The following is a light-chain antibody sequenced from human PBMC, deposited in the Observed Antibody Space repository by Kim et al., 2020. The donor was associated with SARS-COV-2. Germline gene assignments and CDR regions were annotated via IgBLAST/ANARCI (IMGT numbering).Light chain of an antibody. CDR1: RLGDKY. Sequence: VSPGQTASITGSGDRLGDKYACWYQQRPGQSPVVVIYQDTKRPSGIPERFSGSNSGNTATLTISVTQAMDEADYYCQAWDGSRVVFGGGTQLTVL. J-gene: IGLJ2*01. V-gene: IGLV3-1*01. CDR3: QAWDGSRVV. CDR2: QDT.